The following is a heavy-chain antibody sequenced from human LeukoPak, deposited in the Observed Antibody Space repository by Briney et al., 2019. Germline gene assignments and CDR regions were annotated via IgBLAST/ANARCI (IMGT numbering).Heavy chain of an antibody. V-gene: IGHV3-30*18. Sequence: RPGRSLRLSCAASGFTFSSYGMHWVRQAPGKGLEWVAVISYDGSNKYYADSVKGRFTISRDNSKNTLYLQMNSLRAEDTAVYYCAKVGGSGNLTYYYYGMDVWGKGTTVTVSS. J-gene: IGHJ6*04. CDR3: AKVGGSGNLTYYYYGMDV. CDR2: ISYDGSNK. D-gene: IGHD3-10*01. CDR1: GFTFSSYG.